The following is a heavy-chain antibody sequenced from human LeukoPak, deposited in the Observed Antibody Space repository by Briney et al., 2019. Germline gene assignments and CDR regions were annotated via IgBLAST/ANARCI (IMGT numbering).Heavy chain of an antibody. CDR1: GYTFTSYA. CDR3: ARGGSRWLQPRIDY. J-gene: IGHJ4*02. CDR2: INPNSGGT. V-gene: IGHV1-2*02. Sequence: ASVKVSCKASGYTFTSYAMNWVRQAPGQGLEWMGWINPNSGGTNYAQKFQGRVTMTRDTSISTAYMELSRLRSDDTAVYYCARGGSRWLQPRIDYWGQGTLVTVSS. D-gene: IGHD5-24*01.